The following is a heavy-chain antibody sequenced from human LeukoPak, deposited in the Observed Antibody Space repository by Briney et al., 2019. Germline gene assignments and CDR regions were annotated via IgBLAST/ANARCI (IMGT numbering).Heavy chain of an antibody. V-gene: IGHV4-30-2*01. CDR2: IYHSGST. Sequence: PSETLSLTCAVSGGSISSGGYSWSWIRQPPGKGLEWIGYIYHSGSTYYNPSLRSRVTISVDRSKNQFSLKLSSVTAADTAVYYCARALPGDLGSYFDYWGQGTLVTVSS. J-gene: IGHJ4*02. D-gene: IGHD7-27*01. CDR1: GGSISSGGYS. CDR3: ARALPGDLGSYFDY.